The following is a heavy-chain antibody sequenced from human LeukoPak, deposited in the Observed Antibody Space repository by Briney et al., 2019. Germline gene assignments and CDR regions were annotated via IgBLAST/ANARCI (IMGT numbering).Heavy chain of an antibody. V-gene: IGHV3-7*01. D-gene: IGHD5-24*01. CDR2: IKEDGSDK. Sequence: GGSLRLXCTASGFTFSTYWISWVRQAPGKGLEWVANIKEDGSDKYYVDSVKGRFTISRDNVKNSLYLQTNSLRAEDTAVYYCARDRGWLQFDYWGQGTLVTVSS. J-gene: IGHJ4*02. CDR1: GFTFSTYW. CDR3: ARDRGWLQFDY.